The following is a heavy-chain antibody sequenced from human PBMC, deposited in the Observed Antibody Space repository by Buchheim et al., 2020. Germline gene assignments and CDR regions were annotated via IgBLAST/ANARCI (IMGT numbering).Heavy chain of an antibody. CDR1: GFTFSSYA. D-gene: IGHD6-19*01. CDR3: ARVHSSGWLDY. J-gene: IGHJ4*02. CDR2: ISYDGSNK. Sequence: QVQLVESGGGVVQPGRSLRLSCAASGFTFSSYAMHWVRQAPGKGLEWVAVISYDGSNKYYADSVKGRFTISRDNSKNTLYLQMNSLRAEDTAVYYCARVHSSGWLDYWGQGTL. V-gene: IGHV3-30-3*01.